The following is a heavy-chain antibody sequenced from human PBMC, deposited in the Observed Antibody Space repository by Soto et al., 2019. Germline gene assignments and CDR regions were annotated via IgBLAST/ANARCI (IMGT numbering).Heavy chain of an antibody. J-gene: IGHJ6*02. CDR2: IIPIFGTA. D-gene: IGHD3-10*01. V-gene: IGHV1-69*01. Sequence: QVQLVQSGAEVKKPGSSVKVSCKASGGTFSSYAISWVRQAPGQGLEWMGGIIPIFGTANYAQKIQGRVTITADESTSTAYMELSSLRSEDTAVYYCAGTPYYYGSGSYRSHNYYYYGMDVWGQGTTVTVSS. CDR1: GGTFSSYA. CDR3: AGTPYYYGSGSYRSHNYYYYGMDV.